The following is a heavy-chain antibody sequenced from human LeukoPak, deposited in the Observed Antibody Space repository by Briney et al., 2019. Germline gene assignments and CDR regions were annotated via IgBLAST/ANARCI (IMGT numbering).Heavy chain of an antibody. V-gene: IGHV3-30*18. Sequence: HTGGSLRLSCAASGFTFTNYNMHWVRQIPGKGLQWVAAILYDGSKKYYAESVKGRFSVYRDNSNYTLYLQMNSLKTEDTALYSCANFDGDSRAFHIWGQGTMVTVSS. CDR2: ILYDGSKK. D-gene: IGHD3-9*01. CDR1: GFTFTNYN. CDR3: ANFDGDSRAFHI. J-gene: IGHJ3*02.